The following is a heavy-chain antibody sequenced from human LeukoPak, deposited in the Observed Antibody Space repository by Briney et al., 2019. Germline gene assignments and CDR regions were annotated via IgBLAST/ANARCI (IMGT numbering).Heavy chain of an antibody. CDR2: INPNNGGT. Sequence: ASVKVSCKASGYSFTGYYIHWVRQAPGQGLEWMGWINPNNGGTNYAQKFQGRVTMTRDTSISTAYMELSRLRSDDTAVYYCARDRSGDSSGYYPDAFDIWGQGTMVTVSS. CDR3: ARDRSGDSSGYYPDAFDI. CDR1: GYSFTGYY. D-gene: IGHD3-22*01. J-gene: IGHJ3*02. V-gene: IGHV1-2*02.